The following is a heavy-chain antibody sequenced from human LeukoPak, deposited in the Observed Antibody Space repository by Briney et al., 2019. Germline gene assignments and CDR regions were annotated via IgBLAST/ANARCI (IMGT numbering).Heavy chain of an antibody. D-gene: IGHD4-17*01. V-gene: IGHV3-23*01. CDR1: GFTFSSYA. Sequence: GGSLRLSCAASGFTFSSYAMSWVRQAPGKGLEWVSAISGSGGSTYYADSVKGRFTISRDNSKNTLYLQMNSLRAEDTAVYYCAKATKYGGYGQNDYWGQGTLVTVSS. CDR2: ISGSGGST. CDR3: AKATKYGGYGQNDY. J-gene: IGHJ4*02.